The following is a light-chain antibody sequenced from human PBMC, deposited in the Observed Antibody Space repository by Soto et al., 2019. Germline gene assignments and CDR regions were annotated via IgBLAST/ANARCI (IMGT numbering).Light chain of an antibody. CDR3: QQYGSLPRT. CDR1: QDISTY. CDR2: DAS. V-gene: IGKV1-33*01. Sequence: DIQMTQSPSSLSASVGDRVTITCQASQDISTYLNWYQQKPGKAPKLLIYDASNLQTGVPSRFSGSGSGTDFTFTISSLQPEDIATYYCQQYGSLPRTFGPGTKVDIK. J-gene: IGKJ3*01.